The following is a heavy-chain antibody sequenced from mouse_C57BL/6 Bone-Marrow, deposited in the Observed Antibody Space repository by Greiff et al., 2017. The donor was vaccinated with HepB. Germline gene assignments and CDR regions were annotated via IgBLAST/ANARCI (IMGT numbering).Heavy chain of an antibody. D-gene: IGHD1-1*01. V-gene: IGHV5-15*01. Sequence: EVKLVESGGGLVQPGGSLKLSCAASGFTFSDYGMAWVRQAPRKGPEWVAFISNLAYSIYYADTVTGRFTFSRGNAKNTLYLEMSSLRSEDTAMYYSAKHGATVSYAMDYWGQGTSVTVSS. CDR2: ISNLAYSI. J-gene: IGHJ4*01. CDR3: AKHGATVSYAMDY. CDR1: GFTFSDYG.